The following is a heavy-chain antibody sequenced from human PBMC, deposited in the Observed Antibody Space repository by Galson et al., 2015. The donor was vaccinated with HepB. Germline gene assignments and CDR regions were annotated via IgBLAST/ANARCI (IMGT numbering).Heavy chain of an antibody. Sequence: SVKVSCKASGYTLTNYHFHWVRQAPRQGPEWMGKIFAGGGGTRSAERFQGRVTLTRDSSTSTVYIEVSSLRSDDTAVYYCAREIPDTYYFDYWGQGTLVTVSS. V-gene: IGHV1-46*01. CDR2: IFAGGGGT. CDR3: AREIPDTYYFDY. J-gene: IGHJ4*02. D-gene: IGHD2-21*01. CDR1: GYTLTNYH.